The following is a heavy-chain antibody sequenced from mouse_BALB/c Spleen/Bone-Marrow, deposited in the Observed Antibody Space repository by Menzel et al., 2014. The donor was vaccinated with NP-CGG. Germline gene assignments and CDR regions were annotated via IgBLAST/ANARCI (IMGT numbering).Heavy chain of an antibody. V-gene: IGHV1-9*01. CDR3: ARSKVLYAMDY. CDR2: ILPGNGST. J-gene: IGHJ4*01. Sequence: VQLQQSGAELMKPGASVKISCKATGYTFSSYWIEWVKQRPGHGLEWIGEILPGNGSTNYNEKFKGKATFTAETSSNTAYMQLSSLTSGDSAVYYCARSKVLYAMDYWGQGTSVTVSS. D-gene: IGHD2-14*01. CDR1: GYTFSSYW.